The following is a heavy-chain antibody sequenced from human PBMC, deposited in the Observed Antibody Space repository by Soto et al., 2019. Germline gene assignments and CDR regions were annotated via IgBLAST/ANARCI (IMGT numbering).Heavy chain of an antibody. V-gene: IGHV3-23*01. J-gene: IGHJ4*02. CDR2: ISGSGGST. D-gene: IGHD3-16*02. CDR3: AKEGIARLHLGELSFVNFDY. CDR1: GFTFSSYA. Sequence: GGSLRLSCAASGFTFSSYAMSWVRQAPGKGLEWVSAISGSGGSTYYADSVKGRFTISRDNSKNTLYLQMNSLRAEDTAVYYCAKEGIARLHLGELSFVNFDYWGQGTLVTVSS.